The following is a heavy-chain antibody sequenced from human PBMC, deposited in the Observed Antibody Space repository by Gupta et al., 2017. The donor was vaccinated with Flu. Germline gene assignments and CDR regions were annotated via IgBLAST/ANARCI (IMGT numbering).Heavy chain of an antibody. CDR3: ARAKSYQLLSRWFDP. D-gene: IGHD2-2*01. J-gene: IGHJ5*02. CDR1: GGSFSGYY. CDR2: INHSGST. V-gene: IGHV4-34*01. Sequence: QVQLQQWGAGLLKPSETLSLTCAVYGGSFSGYYWSWIRQPPGKGLEWIGEINHSGSTNYNPSLKSRVTISVDTSKNQFSLKLSSVTAADTAVYYCARAKSYQLLSRWFDPWGQGTLVTVSS.